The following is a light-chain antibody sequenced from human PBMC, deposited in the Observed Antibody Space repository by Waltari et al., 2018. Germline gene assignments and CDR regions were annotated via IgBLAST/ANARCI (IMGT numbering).Light chain of an antibody. CDR3: TSYAGSHNWV. V-gene: IGLV2-8*01. CDR2: EVN. J-gene: IGLJ2*01. Sequence: QSALTQPPSASGSPGQSVPISRTGHSSAVGRSHLFSWYQHHPGKAPKLMISEVNKRPSGVPDRFSGSKSGNTASLTVSGLQADDEADYYCTSYAGSHNWVFGGGTKLTVL. CDR1: SSAVGRSHL.